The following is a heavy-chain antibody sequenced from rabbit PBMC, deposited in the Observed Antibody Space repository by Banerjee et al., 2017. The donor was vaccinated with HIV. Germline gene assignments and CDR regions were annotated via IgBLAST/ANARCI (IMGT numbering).Heavy chain of an antibody. J-gene: IGHJ4*01. CDR2: IDAGGTDSS. CDR3: ARASSSGWDL. Sequence: QEQVVESGGGLVQPEGSLTLTCTASGFSFSSNYYMCWVRQAPGKGLEWVACIDAGGTDSSYCASWAKGRFTISKTSSTTVTLQVTSLTAADTATHFCARASSSGWDLWGQGTLVTVS. V-gene: IGHV1S45*01. CDR1: GFSFSSNYY. D-gene: IGHD1-1*01.